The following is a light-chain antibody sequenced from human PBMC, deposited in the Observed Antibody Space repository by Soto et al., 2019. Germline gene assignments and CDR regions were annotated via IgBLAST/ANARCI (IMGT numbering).Light chain of an antibody. J-gene: IGKJ2*01. CDR1: QSVSSY. Sequence: EIVLTQSPATLSLSPGERATLSCRASQSVSSYLSWYQQKPGQAPRLLIYDASNRATGIPARFSGSGSGTDFTLTISSLAPEDFSVYYCQPRSNWPRTFGQGTKLEIK. CDR3: QPRSNWPRT. V-gene: IGKV3-11*01. CDR2: DAS.